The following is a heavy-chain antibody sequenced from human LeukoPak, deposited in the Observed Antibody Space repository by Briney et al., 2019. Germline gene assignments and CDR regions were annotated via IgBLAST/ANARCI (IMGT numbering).Heavy chain of an antibody. J-gene: IGHJ6*03. CDR1: GDSISSGYY. V-gene: IGHV4-38-2*02. CDR3: ARAGAYYYYYYMDV. Sequence: PSETLSLTCTVSGDSISSGYYWGWIRQPPGKGLEWIGSIYHSGSTYYNPSLKSRVTISVDTSKNQFSLKLSSVTAADTAVYYCARAGAYYYYYYMDVWGKGTTVTVSS. CDR2: IYHSGST.